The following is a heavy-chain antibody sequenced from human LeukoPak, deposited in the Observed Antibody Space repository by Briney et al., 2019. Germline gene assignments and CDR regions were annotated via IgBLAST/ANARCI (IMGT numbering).Heavy chain of an antibody. V-gene: IGHV4-34*01. CDR1: GGSLSGYY. Sequence: SETLSLTCAVYGGSLSGYYWSWIRQPPGKGLEWIGEINHSGSTNYNPSLKSRVTISVDTSKNQFSLKLSSVTAADTAVYYCAIGPIFGVVGPPGAFDIWGQGTMVTVSS. D-gene: IGHD3-3*01. CDR2: INHSGST. CDR3: AIGPIFGVVGPPGAFDI. J-gene: IGHJ3*02.